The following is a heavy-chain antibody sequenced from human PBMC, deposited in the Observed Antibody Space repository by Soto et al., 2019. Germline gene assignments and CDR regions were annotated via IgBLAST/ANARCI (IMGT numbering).Heavy chain of an antibody. CDR3: ARRISAHFDY. CDR2: ISAYNGNT. J-gene: IGHJ4*02. Sequence: ASVKVSCKASGYTFTSYGISWVRQAPGQGLEWMGWISAYNGNTNYADSVKGRFTISRDNAKNSVYLQINSLRAEGTAVYYCARRISAHFDYWGQGTLVTVSS. V-gene: IGHV1-18*01. CDR1: GYTFTSYG.